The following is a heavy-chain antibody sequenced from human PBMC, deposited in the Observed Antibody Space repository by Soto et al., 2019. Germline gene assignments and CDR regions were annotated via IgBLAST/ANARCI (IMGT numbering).Heavy chain of an antibody. J-gene: IGHJ4*02. Sequence: PGGSLRLSCAASGFTFSSYGMHWVRQVPGKGLEAISAVSTSGRSTYYADSVKDRFTISRDNSKNTLFLQMGSLRPEDTAIYYCVKQAHGLDGVAFDYWGQGTQVTVSS. D-gene: IGHD2-15*01. CDR3: VKQAHGLDGVAFDY. CDR1: GFTFSSYG. V-gene: IGHV3-64D*06. CDR2: VSTSGRST.